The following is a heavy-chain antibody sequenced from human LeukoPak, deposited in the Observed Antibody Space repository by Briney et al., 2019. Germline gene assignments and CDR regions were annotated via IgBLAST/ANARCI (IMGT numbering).Heavy chain of an antibody. Sequence: ASVKVSCKASGYTFTNYGITWVRQAPGQGLEWMGWISANNGDTNYAQNLQGRVTMTTDTSTTTAYMELRSLRSDDTAMYYCARLVGELWYGMDVWGQGTTVTVSS. J-gene: IGHJ6*02. CDR3: ARLVGELWYGMDV. D-gene: IGHD3-10*01. CDR2: ISANNGDT. V-gene: IGHV1-18*01. CDR1: GYTFTNYG.